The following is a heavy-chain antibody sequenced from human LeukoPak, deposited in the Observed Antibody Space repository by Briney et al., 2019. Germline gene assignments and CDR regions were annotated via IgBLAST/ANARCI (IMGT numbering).Heavy chain of an antibody. CDR2: ISYDGSNK. CDR1: GFTFSSYG. Sequence: GRSLRLSCAASGFTFSSYGMHWVRQAPGKGLEWVAVISYDGSNKYYADSVKGRFTISRVNSKNTLYLQMNSLRAEDTAVYYCAKDAPPIIRYFDWLSHPYFDYWGQGTLVTVSS. V-gene: IGHV3-30*18. D-gene: IGHD3-9*01. CDR3: AKDAPPIIRYFDWLSHPYFDY. J-gene: IGHJ4*02.